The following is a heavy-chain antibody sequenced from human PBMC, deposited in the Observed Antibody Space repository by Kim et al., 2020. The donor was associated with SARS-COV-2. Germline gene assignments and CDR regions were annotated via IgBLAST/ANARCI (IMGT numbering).Heavy chain of an antibody. CDR2: ISGSGGST. CDR1: GFTFSSYA. V-gene: IGHV3-23*01. J-gene: IGHJ2*01. D-gene: IGHD2-15*01. CDR3: AKAPNRVVLGRLHARDWYFDL. Sequence: GGSLRLSCAASGFTFSSYAMSWVRQAPGKGLEWVSAISGSGGSTYYADSVKGRFTISRDNSKNTLYLQMNSLRAEDTAVYYCAKAPNRVVLGRLHARDWYFDLWGRGTLVTVSS.